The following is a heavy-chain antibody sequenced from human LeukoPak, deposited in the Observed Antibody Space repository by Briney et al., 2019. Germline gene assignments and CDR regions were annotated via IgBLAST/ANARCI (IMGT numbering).Heavy chain of an antibody. CDR2: IKQDCSER. V-gene: IGHV3-7*01. J-gene: IGHJ4*02. CDR1: GCTFSSCW. D-gene: IGHD3-22*01. Sequence: PGASLRLSWAASGCTFSSCWMSWVRQAPGKGQGLVANIKQDCSERYYVDSEMGRFTISRDNANNSLYLQMNSLRAEAATVYYCARGVYEIVVVTHFEYWGPGALVTVSS. CDR3: ARGVYEIVVVTHFEY.